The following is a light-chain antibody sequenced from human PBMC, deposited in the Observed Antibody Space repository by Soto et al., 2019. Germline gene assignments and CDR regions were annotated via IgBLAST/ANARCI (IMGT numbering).Light chain of an antibody. V-gene: IGLV2-14*01. CDR3: YSYTTSSTRV. J-gene: IGLJ2*01. Sequence: QSALTQRASVSGSPGQSITISCTGTSSDVGAYNYVSWYQQHPGKAPKLMIYDVSNRPSGVSNRFSGSKSGNTASLTISGLQAEDEADYYCYSYTTSSTRVFGGGTKVTVL. CDR2: DVS. CDR1: SSDVGAYNY.